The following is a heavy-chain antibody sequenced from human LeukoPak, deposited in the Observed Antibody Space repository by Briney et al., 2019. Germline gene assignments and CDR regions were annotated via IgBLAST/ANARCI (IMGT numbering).Heavy chain of an antibody. J-gene: IGHJ6*02. D-gene: IGHD3-22*01. Sequence: GGSLRLSCTASGFTFGDYAMSWVRQAPGKGLEWGSFIRSKAYGGTTEYAASVKGRFTISRDDSKSIAYLQMNSLKTEDTAVYYCRGDSSGYYSDYGMDVWGQGTTVTVSS. CDR1: GFTFGDYA. CDR2: IRSKAYGGTT. V-gene: IGHV3-49*04. CDR3: RGDSSGYYSDYGMDV.